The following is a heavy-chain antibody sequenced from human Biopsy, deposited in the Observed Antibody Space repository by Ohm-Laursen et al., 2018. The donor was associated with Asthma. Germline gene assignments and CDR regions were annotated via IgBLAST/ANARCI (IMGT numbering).Heavy chain of an antibody. D-gene: IGHD2-15*01. V-gene: IGHV1-69*13. CDR1: GGTFSNYA. J-gene: IGHJ6*02. CDR2: IIPMFGTT. CDR3: ASPTYCSGSSCINNYYYALDV. Sequence: SVKVSCKASGGTFSNYAISWVRQAPGQGLEWMGGIIPMFGTTNYAQKFQGRVTITADESTSTACMELSSLRSDDTAVYYCASPTYCSGSSCINNYYYALDVWGQGTTVTVSS.